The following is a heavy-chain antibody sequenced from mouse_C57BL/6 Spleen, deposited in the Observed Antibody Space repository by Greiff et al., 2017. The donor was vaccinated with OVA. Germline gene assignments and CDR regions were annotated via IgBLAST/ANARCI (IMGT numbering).Heavy chain of an antibody. CDR2: IDPSDSET. CDR3: ASGNFAY. Sequence: QVQLKQPGAELVRPGSSVKLSCKASGYTFTSYWMHWVKQRPIQGLEWIGNIDPSDSETHYTQKFKDKATLTVDKSSSTAYMQLSSLTSEDSAVYYCASGNFAYWGQGTLVTVSA. V-gene: IGHV1-52*01. CDR1: GYTFTSYW. D-gene: IGHD2-1*01. J-gene: IGHJ3*01.